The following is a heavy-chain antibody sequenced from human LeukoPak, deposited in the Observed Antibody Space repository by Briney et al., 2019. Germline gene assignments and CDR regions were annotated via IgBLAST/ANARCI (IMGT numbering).Heavy chain of an antibody. CDR2: INPNSGGT. V-gene: IGHV1-2*02. Sequence: ASVKVSCNASGYTFTGYYMHWVRQAPGQGLEWMGWINPNSGGTNYAQKFQGRVTMTRDTSISTAYMELSRLRSDDTAVYYCARSRSAFDCSSTSCYMPGENWFDPWGQGTLVTVSS. CDR3: ARSRSAFDCSSTSCYMPGENWFDP. CDR1: GYTFTGYY. D-gene: IGHD2-2*01. J-gene: IGHJ5*02.